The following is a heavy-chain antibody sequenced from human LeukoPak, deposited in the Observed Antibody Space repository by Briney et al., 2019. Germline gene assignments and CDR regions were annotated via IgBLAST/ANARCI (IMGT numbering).Heavy chain of an antibody. D-gene: IGHD6-19*01. V-gene: IGHV1-24*01. J-gene: IGHJ4*02. CDR2: FDPEDGET. CDR1: GYTLTELS. CDR3: ATVHSGWTRFDY. Sequence: ASVKVSCKVSGYTLTELSMHWVRQAPGKGLEWMGGFDPEDGETIYAQKSQGRVTMTEDTSTDTAYMELSSLRSEDTAVYYCATVHSGWTRFDYWGQGTLVTVSS.